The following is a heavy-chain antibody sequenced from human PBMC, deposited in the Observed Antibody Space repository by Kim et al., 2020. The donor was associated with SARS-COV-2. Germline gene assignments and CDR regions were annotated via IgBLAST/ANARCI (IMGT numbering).Heavy chain of an antibody. CDR2: ISYDGSNK. D-gene: IGHD1-26*01. CDR1: GFTFSSYG. CDR3: AKLGEGATLDS. Sequence: GGSLRLSCAASGFTFSSYGMHWVRQAPGKGLEWVAVISYDGSNKYYADSVKGRFTISRDNSKNTLYLQMNSLRAEDTAEYYCAKLGEGATLDSWGQGTLV. V-gene: IGHV3-30*18. J-gene: IGHJ4*02.